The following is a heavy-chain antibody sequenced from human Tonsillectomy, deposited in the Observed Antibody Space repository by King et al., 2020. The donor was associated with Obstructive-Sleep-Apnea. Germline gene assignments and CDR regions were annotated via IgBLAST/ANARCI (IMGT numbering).Heavy chain of an antibody. D-gene: IGHD5-12*01. CDR3: ARGYSGYADGDYFDY. Sequence: QLQESGPGLVKPSQTLSLTCAVSGGSISSGGYSWGWIRQPPGKGLERIGYIYYSGSTYYNPSLKSRVTISVDTSKNQFSLKLSSVTAADTAVYYCARGYSGYADGDYFDYWGQGTLVTVSS. CDR1: GGSISSGGYS. V-gene: IGHV4-30-4*07. J-gene: IGHJ4*02. CDR2: IYYSGST.